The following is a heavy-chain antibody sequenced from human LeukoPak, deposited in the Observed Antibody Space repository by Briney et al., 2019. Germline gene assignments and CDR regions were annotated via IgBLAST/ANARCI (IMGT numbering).Heavy chain of an antibody. Sequence: SSETLSLTCAVYGGSFSGYYWSWIRQPPGKGLEWIGEINHSGSTNYNPSLKSRVTISVDTSKNQFSLKLSSVTAADTAVYYCARGPHDSSGYYQNWFDPRGQGTLVTVSS. CDR3: ARGPHDSSGYYQNWFDP. CDR1: GGSFSGYY. D-gene: IGHD3-22*01. CDR2: INHSGST. J-gene: IGHJ5*02. V-gene: IGHV4-34*01.